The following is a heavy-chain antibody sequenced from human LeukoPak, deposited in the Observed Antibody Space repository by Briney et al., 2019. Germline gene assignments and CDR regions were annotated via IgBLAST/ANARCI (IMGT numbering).Heavy chain of an antibody. CDR3: XXXXYSSTWYSRYFDL. CDR1: GFTFRSYD. CDR2: IGTAGEI. D-gene: IGHD6-13*01. V-gene: IGHV3-13*01. Sequence: GGSLRLSCAASGFTFRSYDMHWVRQATGKGLEWVSGIGTAGEIYYPGSVKGRFTISRENAKNSLYLQMNSLRAGDTAVYYCXXXXYSSTWYSRYFDLWGRGTLVTVSS. J-gene: IGHJ2*01.